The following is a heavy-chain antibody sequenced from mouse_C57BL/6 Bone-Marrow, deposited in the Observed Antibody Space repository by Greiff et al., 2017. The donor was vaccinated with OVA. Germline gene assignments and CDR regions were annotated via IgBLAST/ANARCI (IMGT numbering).Heavy chain of an antibody. D-gene: IGHD2-5*01. CDR1: GYSFTDYN. V-gene: IGHV1-39*01. CDR2: INPNYGTT. J-gene: IGHJ4*01. Sequence: VQLKQSGPELVKPGASVKISCKASGYSFTDYNMNWVKQSNGKSLEWIGVINPNYGTTSYNQKFKGKATLTVDQSSSTAYMQLNSLTSEDSAVYYCARSGYYSNHYAMDYWGQGTSVTVSS. CDR3: ARSGYYSNHYAMDY.